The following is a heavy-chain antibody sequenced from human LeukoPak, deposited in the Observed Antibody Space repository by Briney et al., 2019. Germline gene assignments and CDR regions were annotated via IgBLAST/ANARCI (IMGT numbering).Heavy chain of an antibody. CDR3: ARLIGSSWYRTYYFDY. Sequence: GESLKISCKGSGYSFTSYWIGWVRQMPGKGLEWMGIIYPGDSDTRYSPSFQGQVTISADKSISTAYLQWSGLKASDTAMYYCARLIGSSWYRTYYFDYWGQGTLVTVSS. J-gene: IGHJ4*02. CDR2: IYPGDSDT. D-gene: IGHD6-13*01. CDR1: GYSFTSYW. V-gene: IGHV5-51*01.